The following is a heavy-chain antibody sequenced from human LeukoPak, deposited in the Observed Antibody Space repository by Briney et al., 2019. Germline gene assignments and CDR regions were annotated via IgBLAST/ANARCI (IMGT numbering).Heavy chain of an antibody. V-gene: IGHV3-33*01. CDR3: ARERAAAANPIDY. CDR1: XXXXXXXX. J-gene: IGHJ4*02. Sequence: PGGSLRLSCAASXXXXXXXXXXXVXXXXXXXXXXXAXXWYXGSXKYXADSVKGXXTISRDNSKNTLFLQMNSLRAEDTAVYYCARERAAAANPIDYWGQGTLVTVSS. CDR2: XWYXGSXK. D-gene: IGHD6-13*01.